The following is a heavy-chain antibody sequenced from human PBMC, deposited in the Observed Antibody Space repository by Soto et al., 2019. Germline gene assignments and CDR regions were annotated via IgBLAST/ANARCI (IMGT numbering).Heavy chain of an antibody. D-gene: IGHD3-10*01. J-gene: IGHJ1*01. CDR3: ASPPRGGREYEFVQH. CDR1: GGSINRDIYY. CDR2: VYYSGST. V-gene: IGHV4-39*01. Sequence: QLQLRESGPGLVKPSETLSLTCSVSGGSINRDIYYWGWIRQPPGKGLEWIGSVYYSGSTYYNPSPKSRVTMSLDPSKNQVSLKLTSVTAADTGVYYCASPPRGGREYEFVQHWGQGTLVTVSS.